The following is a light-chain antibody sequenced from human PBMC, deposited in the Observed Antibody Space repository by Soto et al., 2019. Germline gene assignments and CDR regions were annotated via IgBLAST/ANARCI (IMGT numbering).Light chain of an antibody. CDR1: QDINNW. Sequence: DLQMTQSPSTLSAFVGDRVTITCRATQDINNWLAWYQQKPGKAPRLLIYDVSTLQTGVPSRFSGRGSGTAATLIISRQPDDVATYYCQQYFHYPVTFGRGTKVEIK. CDR2: DVS. CDR3: QQYFHYPVT. V-gene: IGKV1-5*01. J-gene: IGKJ2*01.